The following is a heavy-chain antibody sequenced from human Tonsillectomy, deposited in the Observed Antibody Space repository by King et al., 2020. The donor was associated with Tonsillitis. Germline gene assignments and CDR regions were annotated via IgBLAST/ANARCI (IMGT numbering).Heavy chain of an antibody. V-gene: IGHV1-2*06. J-gene: IGHJ6*02. CDR1: GYTFSDHT. D-gene: IGHD1-1*01. Sequence: QLVQSGAEVKKPGASVKVSCKASGYTFSDHTLHWVRQAPGQGLEWMGRINPSSGVAVYAQRFQGRVNLTRATSFNTAYMEVSGLRSDDTAVYYCARVHRPSTGEGMDVWGQGTTVTVSS. CDR2: INPSSGVA. CDR3: ARVHRPSTGEGMDV.